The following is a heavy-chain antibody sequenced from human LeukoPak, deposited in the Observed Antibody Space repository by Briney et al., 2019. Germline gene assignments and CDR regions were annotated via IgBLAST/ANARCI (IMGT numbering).Heavy chain of an antibody. CDR2: IRYDGSNK. D-gene: IGHD3-22*01. V-gene: IGHV3-30*02. CDR3: AKDSGYYDILSRGDY. CDR1: GFTFSSYA. Sequence: GSLRLSCAASGFTFSSYAMHWVRQAPGKGLEWVAFIRYDGSNKYYADSVKGRFTISRDNSKNTLYLQMNSLRAEDTAVYYCAKDSGYYDILSRGDYWGQGTLVTVSS. J-gene: IGHJ4*02.